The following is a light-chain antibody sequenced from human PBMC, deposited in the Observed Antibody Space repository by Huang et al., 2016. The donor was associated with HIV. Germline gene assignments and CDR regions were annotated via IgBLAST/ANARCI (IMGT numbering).Light chain of an antibody. CDR1: QNITNNF. CDR2: GAS. CDR3: QQYLTSPLT. J-gene: IGKJ4*01. Sequence: DIVLTQSPGTLSLSPRERAALSCRASQNITNNFLDWYQQRSGQTPRLLIYGASNRAMGIPDRFSGSGSGTDFTLIISRLEPQDSAVYYCQQYLTSPLTFGGGTSVEIK. V-gene: IGKV3-20*01.